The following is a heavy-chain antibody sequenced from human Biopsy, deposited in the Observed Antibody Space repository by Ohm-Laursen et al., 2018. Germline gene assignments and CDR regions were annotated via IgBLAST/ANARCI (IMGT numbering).Heavy chain of an antibody. D-gene: IGHD2-15*01. CDR1: GKTFSDYQ. CDR2: INQAGTT. Sequence: GTLSLTCSVFGKTFSDYQWSWIRRPPGKGLEWIGQINQAGTTNYNPSLKSRVSISADASKYEFSLRLTSVTAADTAVYLCGNEVHGRDYWGLGAQVTVSS. J-gene: IGHJ4*02. V-gene: IGHV4-34*08. CDR3: GNEVHGRDY.